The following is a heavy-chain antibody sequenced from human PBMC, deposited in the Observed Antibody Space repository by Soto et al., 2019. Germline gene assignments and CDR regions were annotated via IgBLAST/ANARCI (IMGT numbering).Heavy chain of an antibody. CDR3: ARGMGHCSGGSCAYGMDV. Sequence: SQTLSLTCAISGDSVSSNSAAWNWIRQSPSRGLEWLGRTYYWSKWYNDYAVSVKSRITINPATSKNQFSLQLNSVTPEDTAVYYCARGMGHCSGGSCAYGMDVWGQGTTVTVSS. V-gene: IGHV6-1*01. D-gene: IGHD2-15*01. J-gene: IGHJ6*02. CDR1: GDSVSSNSAA. CDR2: TYYWSKWYN.